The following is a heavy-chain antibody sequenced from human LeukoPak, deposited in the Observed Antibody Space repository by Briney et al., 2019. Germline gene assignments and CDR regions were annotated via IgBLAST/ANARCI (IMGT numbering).Heavy chain of an antibody. CDR3: ARGREGSSTSSSTRYYMDV. V-gene: IGHV4-4*07. D-gene: IGHD2-2*01. Sequence: PSETLSLTCTVSGGSISSYYWSWIRQLAGKGLEWIARIYTSGSTNYNPSPKSRVTISVDTSKNQFSLKLSSVTAADTAVYYCARGREGSSTSSSTRYYMDVWGKGTTVTVSS. CDR1: GGSISSYY. CDR2: IYTSGST. J-gene: IGHJ6*03.